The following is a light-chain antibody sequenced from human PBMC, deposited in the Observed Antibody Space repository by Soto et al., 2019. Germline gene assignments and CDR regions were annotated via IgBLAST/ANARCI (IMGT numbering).Light chain of an antibody. J-gene: IGKJ1*01. CDR3: QQYDSYRT. V-gene: IGKV1-5*03. CDR1: QSIRNW. CDR2: KAS. Sequence: DIQMTQSPSTLSASVGDRVTITCRASQSIRNWLAWYQQKPGKAPKLLIYKASSLESGVPSRFSGSGSGTEITLTISSLQPDDSATYYCQQYDSYRTFGQGTKVQIK.